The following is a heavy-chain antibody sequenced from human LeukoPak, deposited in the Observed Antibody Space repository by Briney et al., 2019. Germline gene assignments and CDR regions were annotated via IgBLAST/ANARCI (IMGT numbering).Heavy chain of an antibody. CDR1: GFTVSSNY. V-gene: IGHV3-66*02. J-gene: IGHJ1*01. Sequence: SGGSLRLSCAASGFTVSSNYMSWVRQAPGKGLEWVSVIYSGGSTYYADSVKGRFTISRDNSKNTLYLQMNSLRAEDTAVYYCARESRRIAVVLNWGQGTLVTVSS. D-gene: IGHD6-19*01. CDR2: IYSGGST. CDR3: ARESRRIAVVLN.